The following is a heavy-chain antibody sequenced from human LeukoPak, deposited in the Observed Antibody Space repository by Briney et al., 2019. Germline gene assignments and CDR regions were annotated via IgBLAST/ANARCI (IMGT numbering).Heavy chain of an antibody. CDR1: GGSISSSSYY. J-gene: IGHJ6*03. V-gene: IGHV4-39*07. CDR2: IYYSGST. CDR3: ARVPHYYHYYMDV. Sequence: KASETLSLTCTVSGGSISSSSYYWGWVRQPPGKGLEWIGSIYYSGSTYYNPSLKSRVTISVDTSKNQFSLKLTSVTAADTAVYYCARVPHYYHYYMDVWGKGTTVTVSS.